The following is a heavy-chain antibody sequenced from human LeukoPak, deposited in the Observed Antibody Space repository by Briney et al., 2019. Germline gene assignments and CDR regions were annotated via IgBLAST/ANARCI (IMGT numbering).Heavy chain of an antibody. V-gene: IGHV4-34*01. D-gene: IGHD3-16*01. Sequence: SETLSLTCAVYGGSFSGYYWSWIRQPPGKGLEWIGEINHSGSTNYNPSLKSRVTISVDTSKNQFSLKLSSVTAADTAVYYCARGRGDQADWFDPWSQGTLVTVSS. CDR3: ARGRGDQADWFDP. J-gene: IGHJ5*02. CDR2: INHSGST. CDR1: GGSFSGYY.